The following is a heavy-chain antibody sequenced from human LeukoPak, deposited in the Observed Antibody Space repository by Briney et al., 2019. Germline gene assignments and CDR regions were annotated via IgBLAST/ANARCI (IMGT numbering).Heavy chain of an antibody. Sequence: SETLSLTCTVSGGPISSSSYYWGWSRQPPGKGLEWNGSIYYSGSTYYSPSLKSRVTISVDTSKNQFSLKLSSVTAADTAVYYCARHDDSSGYYYVNAFDIWGQGTMVTVSS. V-gene: IGHV4-39*01. J-gene: IGHJ3*02. CDR3: ARHDDSSGYYYVNAFDI. CDR1: GGPISSSSYY. D-gene: IGHD3-22*01. CDR2: IYYSGST.